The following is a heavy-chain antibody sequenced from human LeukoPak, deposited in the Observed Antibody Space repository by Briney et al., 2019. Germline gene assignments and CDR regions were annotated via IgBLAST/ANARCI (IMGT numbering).Heavy chain of an antibody. J-gene: IGHJ4*02. CDR3: ARGGRDGYSLYPFDH. Sequence: SETLSLTCTVSGGSISSYYWSWIRQPPGKGLEWIGYIYYSGSTNYNPSLKSRVTISVDTSENQFSLKLRSVTAADTAVYYCARGGRDGYSLYPFDHWGQGTLVTVSS. CDR1: GGSISSYY. D-gene: IGHD5-24*01. V-gene: IGHV4-59*08. CDR2: IYYSGST.